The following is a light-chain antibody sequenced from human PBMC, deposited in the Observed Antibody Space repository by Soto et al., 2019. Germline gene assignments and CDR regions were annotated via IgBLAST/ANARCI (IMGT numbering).Light chain of an antibody. CDR2: AAS. Sequence: AIQMTQSPSSLSASVGDRVTITCRASQGIKNDLGWYQQKPGKAPKLLIYAASSLQSGVPSRFSGSGSGTDFSLTISSLEPEDFATYYCQQANNFPITFGQGTRLEIK. V-gene: IGKV1-6*01. CDR1: QGIKND. CDR3: QQANNFPIT. J-gene: IGKJ5*01.